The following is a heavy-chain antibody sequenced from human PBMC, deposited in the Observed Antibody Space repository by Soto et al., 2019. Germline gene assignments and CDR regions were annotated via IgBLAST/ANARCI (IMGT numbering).Heavy chain of an antibody. CDR1: GFTFSGYV. D-gene: IGHD4-17*01. J-gene: IGHJ4*02. CDR3: ARERLGDYCFDY. CDR2: IWHDGSNK. Sequence: QVQLVEGGGGVVQPGRSLRLSCAASGFTFSGYVMHWVRQAPGKGLEWVAVIWHDGSNKHYADSVKGRFTISRDNSKNTLYLPMNSLRAEDTAVYYCARERLGDYCFDYWGQGTLVTVSS. V-gene: IGHV3-33*01.